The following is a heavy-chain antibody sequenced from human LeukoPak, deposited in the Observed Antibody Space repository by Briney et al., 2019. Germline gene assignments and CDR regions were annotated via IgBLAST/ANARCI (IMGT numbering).Heavy chain of an antibody. CDR1: GFTFKSYW. Sequence: PGGSLRLSCAASGFTFKSYWMSWVRQAPGKGLEWVASIKEDGSEKYYVDSVKGRFTISRDNAENSLYLQMNSLRAEDTAVYFCARRLCGIGTCYKCDYWGQGTLVTVSS. J-gene: IGHJ4*02. CDR2: IKEDGSEK. D-gene: IGHD2-15*01. V-gene: IGHV3-7*01. CDR3: ARRLCGIGTCYKCDY.